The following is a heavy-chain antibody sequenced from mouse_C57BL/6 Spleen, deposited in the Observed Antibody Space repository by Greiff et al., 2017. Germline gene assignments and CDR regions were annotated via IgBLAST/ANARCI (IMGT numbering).Heavy chain of an antibody. CDR1: GYTFTNTY. V-gene: IGHV14-3*01. CDR3: ARERYGSSAFAY. Sequence: VQLQQSVAELVRPGASVKLSCTASGYTFTNTYMHWVKQRPGQGLEWIGRINPGNGNTKYDPKFKGKATITADKSSNTAYMQLSSLTSEDTAIYYCARERYGSSAFAYWGQGTLVTVSA. D-gene: IGHD1-1*01. CDR2: INPGNGNT. J-gene: IGHJ3*01.